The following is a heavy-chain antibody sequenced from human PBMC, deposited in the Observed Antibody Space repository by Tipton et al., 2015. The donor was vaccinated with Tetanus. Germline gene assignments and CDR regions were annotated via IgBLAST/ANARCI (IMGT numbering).Heavy chain of an antibody. D-gene: IGHD2-21*02. CDR2: IAEDGSS. CDR1: GDSVSGYY. Sequence: TLSLTCTVSGDSVSGYYWSWIRQPPGKGLEWIGYIAEDGSSYYSPSLERRATLSRDTSKNHFSLKLTSMTAADRAVYYCARAGMVTDDRSKFDPWGQGVLVSVSS. J-gene: IGHJ5*02. V-gene: IGHV4-59*02. CDR3: ARAGMVTDDRSKFDP.